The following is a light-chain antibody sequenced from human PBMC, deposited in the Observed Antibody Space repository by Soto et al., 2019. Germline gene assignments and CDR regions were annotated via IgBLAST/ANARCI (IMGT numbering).Light chain of an antibody. CDR2: AAS. Sequence: VGDSVTISCRTSHIIYTHLHWYQQKPVKAPNLLIFAASSLQSGVPSRFSGSGSGTVFFLNLRSLQPEDLPTRHSCRSYRTTFTVGGETEVDIK. CDR1: HIIYTH. V-gene: IGKV1-39*01. J-gene: IGKJ4*01. CDR3: CRSYRTTFT.